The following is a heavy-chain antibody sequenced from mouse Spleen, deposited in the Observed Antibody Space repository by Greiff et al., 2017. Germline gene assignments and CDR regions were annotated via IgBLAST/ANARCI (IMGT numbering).Heavy chain of an antibody. CDR2: ISGGGSYT. CDR1: GFTFSSYG. V-gene: IGHV5-9-2*01. Sequence: EVQGVESGGGLVKPGGSLKLSCAASGFTFSSYGMSWVRQTPEKRLEWVATISGGGSYTYYPDSVKGRFTISRDNAKNNLYLQMSSLRSEDTALYYCAREEGNYFDYWGQGTTLTVSS. CDR3: AREEGNYFDY. J-gene: IGHJ2*01.